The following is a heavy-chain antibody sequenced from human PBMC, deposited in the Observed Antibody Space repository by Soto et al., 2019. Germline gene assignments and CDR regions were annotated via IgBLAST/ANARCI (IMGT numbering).Heavy chain of an antibody. CDR1: GYTFTGYY. V-gene: IGHV1-2*04. Sequence: ASVKVSCKASGYTFTGYYMHWVRQAPGQGLEWMGWINPNSGGTNYAQKFQGWVTMTRDTSISTAYMELRSLRSDDTAVYYCARDLAAGNCDYWGQGTLVTVSS. CDR2: INPNSGGT. D-gene: IGHD6-13*01. J-gene: IGHJ4*02. CDR3: ARDLAAGNCDY.